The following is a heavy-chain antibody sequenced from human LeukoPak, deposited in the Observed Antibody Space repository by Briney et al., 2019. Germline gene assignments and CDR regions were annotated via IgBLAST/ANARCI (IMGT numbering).Heavy chain of an antibody. V-gene: IGHV1-69*13. Sequence: ASVKVSCKASGGTFSNYAISWVRQAPGQGLQWMGGFIPIFGTANYAQKFRGRVTITADESTSTAYMELSSLRSEDTAVYYCARAPLSIAVAGYNAFDIWGQGTMVTVSS. CDR3: ARAPLSIAVAGYNAFDI. CDR2: FIPIFGTA. D-gene: IGHD6-19*01. CDR1: GGTFSNYA. J-gene: IGHJ3*02.